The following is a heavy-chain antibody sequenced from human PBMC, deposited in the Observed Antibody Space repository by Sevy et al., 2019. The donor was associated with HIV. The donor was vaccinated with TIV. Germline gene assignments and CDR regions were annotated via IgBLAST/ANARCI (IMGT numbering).Heavy chain of an antibody. V-gene: IGHV3-73*01. D-gene: IGHD5-18*01. J-gene: IGHJ6*02. CDR1: GFTFSGSA. Sequence: GGSLRLSCAASGFTFSGSAMHWVRQASGKGLEWVGRIRSKANSYATAYAASVKGRFTISRDDSKNTAYLQMNSLKTEDTAVYYCTRVDTAMPGKNYYYGMDVWGQGTTVTVSS. CDR3: TRVDTAMPGKNYYYGMDV. CDR2: IRSKANSYAT.